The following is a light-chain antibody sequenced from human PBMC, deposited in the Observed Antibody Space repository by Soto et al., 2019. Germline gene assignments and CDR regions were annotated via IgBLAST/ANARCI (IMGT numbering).Light chain of an antibody. V-gene: IGKV3-20*01. Sequence: EIVLTQSPATLSLSPGASATLSCRASQSVSNNFLAWYQHRPGQAPRLLIYGPSTRATGIPDRFSGSGSGTDFTLTISRLEPEDLAVYYCQQYDSSPSWTVGQGTKVDIK. CDR2: GPS. CDR3: QQYDSSPSWT. CDR1: QSVSNNF. J-gene: IGKJ1*01.